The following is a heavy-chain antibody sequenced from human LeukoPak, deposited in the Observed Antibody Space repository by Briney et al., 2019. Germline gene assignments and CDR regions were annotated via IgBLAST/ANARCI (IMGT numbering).Heavy chain of an antibody. Sequence: PGGSLRLSCAASGFTFSNAWMSWVRQAPGKGLEWVGRIKSKTDGGTTDYAAPVKGRFTISRDDSKNTLYLQMNSLKTEDTAVYYCTTEVAGAVVPAARRDGDYYYYMDVWGKGTTVTLS. CDR2: IKSKTDGGTT. J-gene: IGHJ6*03. CDR1: GFTFSNAW. CDR3: TTEVAGAVVPAARRDGDYYYYMDV. V-gene: IGHV3-15*01. D-gene: IGHD2-2*01.